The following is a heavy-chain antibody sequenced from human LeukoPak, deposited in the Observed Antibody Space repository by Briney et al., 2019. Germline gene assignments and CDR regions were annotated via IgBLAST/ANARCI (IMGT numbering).Heavy chain of an antibody. J-gene: IGHJ3*02. Sequence: SVKVSCKASGGTFSSYAISWVRQAPGQGLEWMGGIIPIFGTANYAQKFQGRVTITVDESTSTAYMELNSLRSEDTAVYYCARDFGDGYNYRHDAFDIWGQGTMVTVSS. CDR3: ARDFGDGYNYRHDAFDI. D-gene: IGHD5-24*01. CDR2: IIPIFGTA. CDR1: GGTFSSYA. V-gene: IGHV1-69*13.